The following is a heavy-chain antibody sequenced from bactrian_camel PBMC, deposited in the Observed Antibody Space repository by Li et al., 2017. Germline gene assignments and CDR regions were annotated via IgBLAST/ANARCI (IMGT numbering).Heavy chain of an antibody. CDR2: IYTGGVST. J-gene: IGHJ4*01. D-gene: IGHD1*01. V-gene: IGHV3S40*01. Sequence: VQLVESWGGSVQSGGSLRLSCGGRGYDNSRRYCMAWFRQAPGKEREGVAVIYTGGVSTFYADSVKGRFTISQDSAKSTVYLQMNSLKPEDTAMYYCAADIFPCNTPATLTRISAEYWGQGTQVTVS. CDR3: AADIFPCNTPATLTRISAEY. CDR1: GYDNSRRYC.